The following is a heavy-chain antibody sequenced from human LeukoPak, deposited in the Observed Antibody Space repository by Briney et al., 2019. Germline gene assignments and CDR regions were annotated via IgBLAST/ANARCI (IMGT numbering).Heavy chain of an antibody. CDR3: ARAIGRWPGENAFDI. J-gene: IGHJ3*02. V-gene: IGHV4-59*01. Sequence: SETLSLTCTVSGDSISTYYWSWIRQPPGKGLEWIGYIYYRVTSDYNPSLKSRVTISVDTSKNQFSLKLSSVTAADTAVYYCARAIGRWPGENAFDIWGQGTMVTVSS. CDR2: IYYRVTS. D-gene: IGHD3-10*01. CDR1: GDSISTYY.